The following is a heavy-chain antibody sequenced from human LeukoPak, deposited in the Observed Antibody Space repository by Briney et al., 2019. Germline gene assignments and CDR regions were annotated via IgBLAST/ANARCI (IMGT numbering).Heavy chain of an antibody. CDR3: ARVRYFDY. V-gene: IGHV3-30-3*01. CDR1: GFPFSSFV. CDR2: ISYDGSNK. J-gene: IGHJ4*02. Sequence: GGPLRFSVAASGFPFSSFVMPGVPQAPAKGMEWVAVISYDGSNKYYADSVKGRFTISRDNSKNTLYLQMNSLRAEDTAVYYCARVRYFDYWGQGTLVTVSS.